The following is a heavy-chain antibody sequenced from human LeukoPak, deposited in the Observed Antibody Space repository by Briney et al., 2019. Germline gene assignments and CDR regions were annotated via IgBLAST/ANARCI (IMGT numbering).Heavy chain of an antibody. CDR2: ISSGSSAI. CDR1: GFTFTTYS. J-gene: IGHJ4*02. V-gene: IGHV3-21*01. Sequence: GGSLRLSCEASGFTFTTYSMTWVRQAPGKGLEWVSIISSGSSAIFSADALRGRFTISRDDAKNLLYLDMNSLRAEDTAVYYCARGHTAVTRHFDFWGQGTLVTVSS. D-gene: IGHD4-17*01. CDR3: ARGHTAVTRHFDF.